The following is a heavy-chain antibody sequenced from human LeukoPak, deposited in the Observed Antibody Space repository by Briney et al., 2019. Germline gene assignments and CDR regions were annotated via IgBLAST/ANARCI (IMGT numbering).Heavy chain of an antibody. Sequence: GGSLRLSCAASGFTFSDAWMSWVRQAPGKGLEWVSAISGSGGSTYYADSVKGRSTISRDNSKNTLYLQMNSLRAEDTAVYYCLSGSYHEPYWGQGTLVTVSS. CDR3: LSGSYHEPY. D-gene: IGHD1-26*01. CDR2: ISGSGGST. CDR1: GFTFSDAW. J-gene: IGHJ4*02. V-gene: IGHV3-23*01.